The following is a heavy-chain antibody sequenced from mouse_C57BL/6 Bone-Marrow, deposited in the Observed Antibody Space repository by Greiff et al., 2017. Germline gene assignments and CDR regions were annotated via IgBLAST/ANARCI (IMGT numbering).Heavy chain of an antibody. CDR2: INPGSGGT. CDR1: GYAFTNYL. Sequence: QVQLKESGAELVRPGTSVKVSCKASGYAFTNYLIEWVKQRPGQGLEWIGVINPGSGGTNYNEKFKGKATLTADKSSSTAYMQLSSLPSEDSAVYFCARSGTGTTGFDYWGQGTTLTVSS. J-gene: IGHJ2*01. D-gene: IGHD4-1*01. CDR3: ARSGTGTTGFDY. V-gene: IGHV1-54*01.